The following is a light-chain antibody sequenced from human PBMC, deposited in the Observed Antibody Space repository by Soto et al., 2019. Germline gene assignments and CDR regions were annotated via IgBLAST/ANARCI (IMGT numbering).Light chain of an antibody. CDR2: KAS. J-gene: IGKJ3*01. V-gene: IGKV1-5*03. CDR3: QQYKSQCT. CDR1: QSINSW. Sequence: DIQMTQSPSTLSASVGDRVTMTCRASQSINSWLAWYQQKPGKAPKVLIYKASTLGNGVPSRFSGSGSGTEFSLTIISLQPDDFATYYCQQYKSQCTFGPGTKVDIK.